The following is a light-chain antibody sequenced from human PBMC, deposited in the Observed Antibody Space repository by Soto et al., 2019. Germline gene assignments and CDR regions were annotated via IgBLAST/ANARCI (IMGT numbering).Light chain of an antibody. J-gene: IGKJ4*01. CDR2: KAS. V-gene: IGKV1-5*03. CDR1: QGISTW. Sequence: DIPMTQSPSTLSASVGDRVTITCRASQGISTWLAWYQQKPGRVPKLLIYKASSLESGVPSRFSGSASGTEFTLTISSLQPGDFATYYCQQYNSFPLTFGGGTKVEIK. CDR3: QQYNSFPLT.